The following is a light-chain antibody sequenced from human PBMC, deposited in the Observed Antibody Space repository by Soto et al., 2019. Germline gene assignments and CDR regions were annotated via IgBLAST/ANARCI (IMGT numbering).Light chain of an antibody. J-gene: IGKJ1*01. CDR2: WAS. V-gene: IGKV4-1*01. CDR3: QQYYSTPLT. Sequence: DIVMTQSTDSLAVSLGERATINCKSRQSLLYSSNNKNYLAWYQQKPGQPPKLLIYWASTRESGVPDRFSGSGSGTDFTLTISSLQAEDVAVYYCQQYYSTPLTFGRGTKVDIK. CDR1: QSLLYSSNNKNY.